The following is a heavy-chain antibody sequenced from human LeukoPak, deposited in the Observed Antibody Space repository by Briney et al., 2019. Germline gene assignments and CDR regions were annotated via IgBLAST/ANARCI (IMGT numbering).Heavy chain of an antibody. CDR1: GYTFTSYY. D-gene: IGHD2-2*01. CDR3: ARDYSSTSKYYYYGMDV. J-gene: IGHJ6*02. V-gene: IGHV1-46*01. Sequence: ASVKVSCKASGYTFTSYYMHWVRQAPGQGLEWMGIINPSGGSTSYAQKFQGRVTMTRDTSTSTVYMELSSLRSEDTAVYYCARDYSSTSKYYYYGMDVWGQGTTVTVSS. CDR2: INPSGGST.